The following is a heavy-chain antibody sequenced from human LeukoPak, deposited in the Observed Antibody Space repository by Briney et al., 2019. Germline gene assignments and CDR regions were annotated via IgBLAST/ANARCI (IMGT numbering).Heavy chain of an antibody. CDR2: IYYSGST. J-gene: IGHJ4*02. D-gene: IGHD5-18*01. CDR1: GGSTSSSNYY. V-gene: IGHV4-39*01. Sequence: SETLSLTCTVSGGSTSSSNYYWGWIRQPPGKGLEWIGSIYYSGSTYYNLSLKSRVTISVDTSKNQFSLKLSSVTAADTAVYYCARHSFRGILSLFDYWGQGTLVTVSS. CDR3: ARHSFRGILSLFDY.